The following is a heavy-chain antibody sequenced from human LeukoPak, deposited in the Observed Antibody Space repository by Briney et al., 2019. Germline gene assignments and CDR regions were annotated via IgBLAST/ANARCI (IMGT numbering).Heavy chain of an antibody. V-gene: IGHV3-48*04. D-gene: IGHD2-15*01. CDR3: ATLPQDCSGGSCYSYYFDY. Sequence: GGSLRLSCAASGFTFSSYSMNWVRQAPGKGLEWVSYISSSSSTIYYADSVKGRFTISRDNAKNSLYLQMNSLRAEDTAVYYCATLPQDCSGGSCYSYYFDYWGQGTLVAVSS. CDR2: ISSSSSTI. J-gene: IGHJ4*02. CDR1: GFTFSSYS.